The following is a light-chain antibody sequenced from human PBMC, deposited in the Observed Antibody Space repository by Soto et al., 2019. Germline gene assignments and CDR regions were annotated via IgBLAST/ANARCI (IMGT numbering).Light chain of an antibody. J-gene: IGKJ3*01. Sequence: EIVLTQSPATLSLSPGERATLSCRASQSVSSFLAWYQQQPGQAPRLIIYDASSRATGIPARFSGSGSGTDFTLTISSLEPEDFAVYYCQQRSNWPGAFGPGTKVDFK. CDR1: QSVSSF. V-gene: IGKV3-11*01. CDR3: QQRSNWPGA. CDR2: DAS.